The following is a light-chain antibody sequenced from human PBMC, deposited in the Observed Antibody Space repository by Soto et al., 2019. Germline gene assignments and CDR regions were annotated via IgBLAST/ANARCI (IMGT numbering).Light chain of an antibody. CDR3: HQYGSSPQT. V-gene: IGKV3-20*01. Sequence: FVLTHSPGTLSFSPGEIATLSFRASQSVSSNYLAWYQQKPGQAPRLLIYGASTRATGIADRFSGSGSGTDFTLSISRLEPEDFAVYYCHQYGSSPQTFGQGTKVDIK. J-gene: IGKJ1*01. CDR1: QSVSSNY. CDR2: GAS.